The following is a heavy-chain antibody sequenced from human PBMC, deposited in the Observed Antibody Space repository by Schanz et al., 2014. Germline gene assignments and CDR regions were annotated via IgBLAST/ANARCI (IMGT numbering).Heavy chain of an antibody. J-gene: IGHJ6*02. CDR2: LTGSGTTT. CDR1: GFVFRTFA. D-gene: IGHD3-10*01. V-gene: IGHV3-23*01. Sequence: EVQLLESGGGLVQPGGSLRVSCAASGFVFRTFAMYWVRQAPEKGLEWVSALTGSGTTTYYADSVKGRFTISRDNSMNTVYLQMNSLRSDDAAVYYCARAQGVIRLYYGVDVWGQGTTVTVSS. CDR3: ARAQGVIRLYYGVDV.